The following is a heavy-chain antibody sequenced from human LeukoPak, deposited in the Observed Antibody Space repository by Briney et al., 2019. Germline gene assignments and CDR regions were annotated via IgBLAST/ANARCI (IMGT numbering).Heavy chain of an antibody. D-gene: IGHD4-23*01. CDR2: FYYVGST. CDR1: GGSINKYY. V-gene: IGHV4-59*08. J-gene: IGHJ3*02. CDR3: ATNYDGVLNDAFDI. Sequence: SETLSLTCTVSGGSINKYYWSWLRQPPGKGLEWIGYFYYVGSTNSNPSLKSRVTISMDTSKSQVSLKLSSVTAADTAVYYCATNYDGVLNDAFDIWGRGIMVAVSS.